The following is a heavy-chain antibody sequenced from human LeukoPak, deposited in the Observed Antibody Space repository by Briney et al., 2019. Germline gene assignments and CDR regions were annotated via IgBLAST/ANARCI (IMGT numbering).Heavy chain of an antibody. D-gene: IGHD3-10*01. CDR3: TTGNFAVRGVITYYFDY. CDR2: IKSKTDGGTT. Sequence: GGSLRLSCAASGFTFSNAWMSWVRQAPGKGLEWVGRIKSKTDGGTTDYAAPVKGRFTISRDDPKNTLYLQMNSLKTEDTAVYYCTTGNFAVRGVITYYFDYWGQGTLVTVSS. J-gene: IGHJ4*02. V-gene: IGHV3-15*01. CDR1: GFTFSNAW.